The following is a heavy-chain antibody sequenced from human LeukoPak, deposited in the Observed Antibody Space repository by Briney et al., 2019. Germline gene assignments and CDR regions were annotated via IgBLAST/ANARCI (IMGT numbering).Heavy chain of an antibody. V-gene: IGHV5-51*01. Sequence: GESLKISRKGFGYSFTTYWIAWVRQMPGKGLEWMGIIYPGDSDTRYSPPFQGQVTISADKSISTAYLQWTSLKASDTAMYYCARRGQQLEYFETWGQGTLVTVSS. CDR1: GYSFTTYW. D-gene: IGHD6-13*01. CDR3: ARRGQQLEYFET. CDR2: IYPGDSDT. J-gene: IGHJ1*01.